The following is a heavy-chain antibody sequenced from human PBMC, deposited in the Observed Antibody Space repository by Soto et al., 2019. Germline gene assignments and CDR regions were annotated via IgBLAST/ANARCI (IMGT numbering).Heavy chain of an antibody. D-gene: IGHD3-3*01. J-gene: IGHJ6*02. CDR2: IFSNDEK. CDR3: ARLLRFLEWPISPYYYYGMDV. CDR1: GFSLSNARMG. V-gene: IGHV2-26*01. Sequence: SGPTAGEPTETLTLTCTVSGFSLSNARMGVSWIRQPPGKALEWLAHIFSNDEKSYSTSLKSRLTISKDTSKSQVVLTMTNMDPVDTATYYFARLLRFLEWPISPYYYYGMDVWGQGTTVTVSS.